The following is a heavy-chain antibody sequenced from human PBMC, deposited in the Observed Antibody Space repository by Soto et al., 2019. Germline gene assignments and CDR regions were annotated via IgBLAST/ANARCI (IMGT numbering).Heavy chain of an antibody. D-gene: IGHD5-12*01. CDR2: ISWNSGSI. V-gene: IGHV3-9*01. Sequence: GGSLRLSCAASGFTFDDYAMHWVRQAPGKGLEWVSGISWNSGSIGYADSVKGRFTISRDNAKNSLYLQMNSLRAEDTALYYCAKDMGDGYNGGGAFDIWGQGTMVTVSS. J-gene: IGHJ3*02. CDR3: AKDMGDGYNGGGAFDI. CDR1: GFTFDDYA.